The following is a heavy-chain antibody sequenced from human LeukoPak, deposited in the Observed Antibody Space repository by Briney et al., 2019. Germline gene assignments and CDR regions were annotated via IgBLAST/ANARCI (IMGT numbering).Heavy chain of an antibody. V-gene: IGHV1-8*02. J-gene: IGHJ4*02. CDR2: MNPNSGNT. CDR3: AGAAYVDTAISIDY. D-gene: IGHD5-18*01. Sequence: ASVKVSCKASGYTFTSYGISWVRQAPGQGLEWMGWMNPNSGNTGYAQKFQGRVTMTRNTSISTAYMELSSLRSEDTAVYYCAGAAYVDTAISIDYWGQGTLVTVSS. CDR1: GYTFTSYG.